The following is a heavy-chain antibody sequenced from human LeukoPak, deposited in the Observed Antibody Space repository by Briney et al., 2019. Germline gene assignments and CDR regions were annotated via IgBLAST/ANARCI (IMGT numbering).Heavy chain of an antibody. D-gene: IGHD6-19*01. CDR1: GFTFSSYG. Sequence: GGSLRLSCAASGFTFSSYGMHWVRQAPGKGLEWVAVISYDGSNKYYADSVKGRFTISRDNSKNTLYLQMNSLRAEDTAVYYCAKAGYSSGWYTLHYYYYYYMDVWGKGTTVTVSS. J-gene: IGHJ6*03. V-gene: IGHV3-30*18. CDR3: AKAGYSSGWYTLHYYYYYYMDV. CDR2: ISYDGSNK.